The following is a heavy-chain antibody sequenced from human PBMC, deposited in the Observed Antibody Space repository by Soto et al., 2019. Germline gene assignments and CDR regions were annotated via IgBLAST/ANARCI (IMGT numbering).Heavy chain of an antibody. CDR3: VSQRTTVPTQAYFDY. D-gene: IGHD4-17*01. Sequence: LETLSLTCTVSGGSVTNSSYDWGWIRQSPGKGLEWIGSVYYRGRSYSKSSVKSRVTISVDTSKNRFSLSLNSVTASDTAVYFCVSQRTTVPTQAYFDYWGPGALVTVSS. J-gene: IGHJ4*02. CDR2: VYYRGRS. CDR1: GGSVTNSSYD. V-gene: IGHV4-39*01.